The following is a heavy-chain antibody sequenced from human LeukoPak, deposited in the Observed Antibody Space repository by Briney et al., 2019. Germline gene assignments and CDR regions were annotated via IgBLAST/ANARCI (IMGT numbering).Heavy chain of an antibody. CDR2: INPNSGGT. CDR1: GYTFTGYY. D-gene: IGHD4-17*01. CDR3: ARDYGDHAAFDY. J-gene: IGHJ4*02. Sequence: ASVKVSCKASGYTFTGYYMHWVRQAPGQGLEWMGWINPNSGGTNYAQKFQGRVTMTRDTSISTAYMELSRLRSDDTAVYYCARDYGDHAAFDYWGQGTLVTVSS. V-gene: IGHV1-2*02.